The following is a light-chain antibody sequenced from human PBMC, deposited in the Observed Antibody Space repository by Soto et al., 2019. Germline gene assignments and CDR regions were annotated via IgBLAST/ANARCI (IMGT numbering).Light chain of an antibody. CDR2: GAY. CDR3: QYCDYVPL. J-gene: IGKJ3*01. CDR1: HDIGNY. V-gene: IGKV1-33*01. Sequence: DIQMTQSPSSLSASVGDRVTITCQASHDIGNYLNWYQHKPGKAPKLLIYGAYNLETGVPSRFSGGGSGTDFTFTITSLQPEDVATYYCQYCDYVPLVGPGTTVDVK.